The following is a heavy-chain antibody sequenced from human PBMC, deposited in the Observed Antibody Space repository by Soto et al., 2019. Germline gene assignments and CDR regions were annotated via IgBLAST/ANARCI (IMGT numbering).Heavy chain of an antibody. Sequence: ASVKVSCKASGYIFTSYYIHWVRQAPGQGLEWMGWINPFDGSRMFAQSFQGRVTMTRDTSTSTVYMEVSSLRSEDTAVYYCSRVDPGETSPFAHWGKGTLVPVSS. J-gene: IGHJ4*02. CDR3: SRVDPGETSPFAH. V-gene: IGHV1-46*01. CDR2: INPFDGSR. CDR1: GYIFTSYY. D-gene: IGHD3-10*01.